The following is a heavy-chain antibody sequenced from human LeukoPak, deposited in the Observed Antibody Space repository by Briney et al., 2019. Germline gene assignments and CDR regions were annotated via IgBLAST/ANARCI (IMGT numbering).Heavy chain of an antibody. CDR1: GYTFTSYG. Sequence: ASVKVSCKASGYTFTSYGISWVRQAPGQGLEWMGWINPNSGGTNYAQKFQGRVTMTRDTSISTAYMELSRLRSDDTAVYYCARGGQQLVNIVFSYWGQGTLVTVSS. J-gene: IGHJ4*02. D-gene: IGHD6-13*01. CDR3: ARGGQQLVNIVFSY. V-gene: IGHV1-2*02. CDR2: INPNSGGT.